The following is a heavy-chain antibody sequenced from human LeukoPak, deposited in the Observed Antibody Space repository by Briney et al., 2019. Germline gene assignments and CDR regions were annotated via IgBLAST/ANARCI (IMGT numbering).Heavy chain of an antibody. CDR3: AMVLYQSGRPGP. V-gene: IGHV4-34*12. Sequence: SETLSLTCAVYGVSLNNYYWSWIRQSPGKGLEWIGEAILGGGTDYSPSLKSRVSISIDTSRNQISLRLTSVTAADTAVYYCAMVLYQSGRPGPWAQGTLVTVSS. J-gene: IGHJ5*02. CDR2: AILGGGT. D-gene: IGHD2-2*01. CDR1: GVSLNNYY.